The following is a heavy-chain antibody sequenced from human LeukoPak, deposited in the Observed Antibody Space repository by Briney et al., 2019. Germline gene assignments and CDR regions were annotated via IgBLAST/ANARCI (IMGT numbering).Heavy chain of an antibody. D-gene: IGHD3-22*01. CDR1: GYTLIGYF. CDR3: ARISGYFISAPDDY. Sequence: ASVKVSCKASGYTLIGYFLHWVRQAPGQGLEWMGWINPNNGVTNYAQRFHGRVSMTRDTSIRTAYMELSRLTSDDTAVYYCARISGYFISAPDDYWGQGTLVTVSS. CDR2: INPNNGVT. V-gene: IGHV1-2*02. J-gene: IGHJ4*02.